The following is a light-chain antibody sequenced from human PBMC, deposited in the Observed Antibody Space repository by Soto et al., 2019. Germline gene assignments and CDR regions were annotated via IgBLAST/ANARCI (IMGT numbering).Light chain of an antibody. CDR1: SSDIGGYNY. J-gene: IGLJ1*01. CDR3: SSSTGTSNLYV. Sequence: QSALTQPASVSGSPGQSITISCTGTSSDIGGYNYVSWYQQLPGKVPKLIIYDVSNRPSGVSDRFSGSKSGNAASLTISGLQAADEADYYCSSSTGTSNLYVFGTGTKLTVL. V-gene: IGLV2-14*03. CDR2: DVS.